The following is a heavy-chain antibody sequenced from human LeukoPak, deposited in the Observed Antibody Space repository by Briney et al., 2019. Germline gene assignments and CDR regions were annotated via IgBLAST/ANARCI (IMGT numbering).Heavy chain of an antibody. J-gene: IGHJ6*04. CDR3: AELGITMYVSV. CDR1: GFTFTTYD. CDR2: IGTTGET. V-gene: IGHV3-13*01. D-gene: IGHD3-10*02. Sequence: GRSVSLSCAASGFTFTTYDMHWVRQATGKGMEWLSAIGTTGETYFPGSVKGRFPISRENAKNSLYLQMNSLRAGDTAVYYCAELGITMYVSVWGKGTTVTISS.